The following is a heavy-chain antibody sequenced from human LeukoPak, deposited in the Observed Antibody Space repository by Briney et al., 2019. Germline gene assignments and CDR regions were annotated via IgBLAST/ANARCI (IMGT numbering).Heavy chain of an antibody. Sequence: GGSLRLSCAASGFTFSSYWMHWVRQAPGKGLVWVSRINSDGSSTSYADSVKGRFTISRDNAKNTLYLQVNSLRAEDTAVYYCASWEVPAVMPQDYWGQGTLVTVSS. D-gene: IGHD2-2*01. CDR2: INSDGSST. CDR3: ASWEVPAVMPQDY. CDR1: GFTFSSYW. J-gene: IGHJ4*02. V-gene: IGHV3-74*01.